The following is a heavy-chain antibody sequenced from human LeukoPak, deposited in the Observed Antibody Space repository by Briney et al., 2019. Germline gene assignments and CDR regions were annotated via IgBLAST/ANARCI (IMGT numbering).Heavy chain of an antibody. CDR1: GGSISSSSYY. Sequence: SETLSLTCTVSGGSISSSSYYWGWIRQPPGKGLEWIGSIYYSGSTYYNPSLKSRVTISVDTSKNQFSLKLNSVTAADTAVYYCASGNTYYYDSSGYYSDYWGQGTLVTVSS. CDR2: IYYSGST. D-gene: IGHD3-22*01. J-gene: IGHJ4*02. V-gene: IGHV4-39*01. CDR3: ASGNTYYYDSSGYYSDY.